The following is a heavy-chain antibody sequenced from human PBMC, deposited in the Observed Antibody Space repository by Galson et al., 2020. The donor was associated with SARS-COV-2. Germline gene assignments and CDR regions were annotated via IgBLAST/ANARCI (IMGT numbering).Heavy chain of an antibody. D-gene: IGHD2-2*01. CDR3: SRGGYCSSTRCFPTYYYGMDV. CDR2: MNPNSGNT. Sequence: ASVKVSCKASGYTFTSYDINWVRQATGQGLEWMGWMNPNSGNTGYAQKFQGRVTMTRNTSISTAYMELSSLRSEDTAVYYCSRGGYCSSTRCFPTYYYGMDVWGQGTTVTVSS. J-gene: IGHJ6*02. V-gene: IGHV1-8*01. CDR1: GYTFTSYD.